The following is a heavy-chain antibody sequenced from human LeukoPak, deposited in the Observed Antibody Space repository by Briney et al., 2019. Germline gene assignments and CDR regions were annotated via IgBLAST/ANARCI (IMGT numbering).Heavy chain of an antibody. D-gene: IGHD3-3*01. CDR1: GYTFTGYY. Sequence: GASVKVSCKASGYTFTGYYMHWVRQAPGQGLEWMGWINPNSGGTNYAQKFQGRVTMTRDTSISTAYMELSSLRSEDTAVYYCATKRFLEWSDAFDIWGQGTMVTVSS. CDR2: INPNSGGT. CDR3: ATKRFLEWSDAFDI. J-gene: IGHJ3*02. V-gene: IGHV1-2*02.